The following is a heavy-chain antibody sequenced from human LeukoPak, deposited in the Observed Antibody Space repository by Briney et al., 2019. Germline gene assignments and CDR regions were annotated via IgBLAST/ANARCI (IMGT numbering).Heavy chain of an antibody. D-gene: IGHD3-22*01. CDR1: GGSISSGGYS. Sequence: PSETLSLTCAVSGGSISSGGYSWSWIRQPPGKGLEWIGYIYHSGSTYYNPSLKSRVTISVDRSKNQFSLKLSSVTAADTAVYYCARITEPHYYDSSAYYSPGAFDIWGQGTMVTVSS. CDR3: ARITEPHYYDSSAYYSPGAFDI. V-gene: IGHV4-30-2*01. J-gene: IGHJ3*02. CDR2: IYHSGST.